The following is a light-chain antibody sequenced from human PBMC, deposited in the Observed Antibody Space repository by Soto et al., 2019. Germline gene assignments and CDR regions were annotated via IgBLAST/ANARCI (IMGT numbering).Light chain of an antibody. CDR3: QQYGDSPWT. CDR1: QSVRNSH. J-gene: IGKJ1*01. Sequence: EIGLTQSPGTLSLSPGERATLSCRASQSVRNSHLAWYQQKPGQPPRLLISRAASRAPGIPDRFSGSGSGTGFTLSISKLEPEDSALYYCQQYGDSPWTFGLGTKVDIK. CDR2: RAA. V-gene: IGKV3-20*01.